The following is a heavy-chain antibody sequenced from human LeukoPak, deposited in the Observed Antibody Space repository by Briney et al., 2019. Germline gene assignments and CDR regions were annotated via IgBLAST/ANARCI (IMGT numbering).Heavy chain of an antibody. CDR1: GFTVSSKD. V-gene: IGHV3-7*01. CDR3: AREGADYYGSGSSFDY. D-gene: IGHD3-10*01. J-gene: IGHJ4*02. CDR2: IKQDGSEK. Sequence: GGSLRLSCAASGFTVSSKDMSWVRQAPGKGLEWVANIKQDGSEKYYVDSVKGRFTISRDNAKNSLYLQMNSLRAEDTAVYYCAREGADYYGSGSSFDYWGQGTLVTVSS.